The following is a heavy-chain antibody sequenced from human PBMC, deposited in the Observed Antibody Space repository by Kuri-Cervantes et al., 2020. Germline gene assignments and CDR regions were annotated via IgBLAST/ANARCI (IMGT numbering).Heavy chain of an antibody. CDR3: AKGPGGSSSGWYVGID. J-gene: IGHJ4*02. CDR1: GFTFSSYA. V-gene: IGHV3-23*01. Sequence: GESLKISCPASGFTFSSYAMSWVRQAPGKGLEWVSAISGNGGSTYYADSVKGRFIISRDNSKNTLYLQMNSLRAEDTALYYCAKGPGGSSSGWYVGIDWGQGTLVTVSS. D-gene: IGHD6-19*01. CDR2: ISGNGGST.